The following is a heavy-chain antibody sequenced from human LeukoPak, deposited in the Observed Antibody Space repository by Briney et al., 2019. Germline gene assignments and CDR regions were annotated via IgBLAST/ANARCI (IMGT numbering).Heavy chain of an antibody. Sequence: PSETLSLTCTVSGGSISGSYWSWIRQPPGKGLEWIAYMYNSGSTNYNPSLKSRATISIDTSKNQFSLKLSSVTAADTAVYYCARDRCGGDCYFFDYWGQGTLVTVSS. J-gene: IGHJ4*02. CDR1: GGSISGSY. CDR3: ARDRCGGDCYFFDY. V-gene: IGHV4-59*01. D-gene: IGHD2-21*02. CDR2: MYNSGST.